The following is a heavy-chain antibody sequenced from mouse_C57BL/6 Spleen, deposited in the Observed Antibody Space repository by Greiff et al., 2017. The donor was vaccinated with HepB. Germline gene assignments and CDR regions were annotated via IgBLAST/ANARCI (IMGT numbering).Heavy chain of an antibody. D-gene: IGHD2-1*01. J-gene: IGHJ2*01. CDR3: ARYGNSRYFDY. CDR1: GYTFTSYW. V-gene: IGHV1-64*01. Sequence: QVQLQQSGAELVKPGASVKLSCKASGYTFTSYWMHWVKQRPGQGLEWIGMIHPNSGSTNYNEKFKSKATLTVDKSSSTAYMQLSSLTSEDSAVYYCARYGNSRYFDYWGQGTTLTVSS. CDR2: IHPNSGST.